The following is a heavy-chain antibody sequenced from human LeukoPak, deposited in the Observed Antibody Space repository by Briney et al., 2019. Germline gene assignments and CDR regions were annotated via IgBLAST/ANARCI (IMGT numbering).Heavy chain of an antibody. V-gene: IGHV4-31*03. J-gene: IGHJ4*02. CDR1: GGSIRSDGYY. CDR3: ARTHYYESSGYYGFEY. CDR2: IYYSGST. D-gene: IGHD3-22*01. Sequence: PSETLSLTCTVSGGSIRSDGYYWSWIRQHPGKGLEWIGYIYYSGSTYYNPSLKSRVTISVDTSKNQFSLKLSSVTAADTAAYYCARTHYYESSGYYGFEYWGQGTLVTVSS.